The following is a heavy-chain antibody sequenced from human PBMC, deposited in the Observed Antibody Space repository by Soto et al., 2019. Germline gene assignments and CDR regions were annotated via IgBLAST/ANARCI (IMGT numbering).Heavy chain of an antibody. CDR2: FISSGGST. CDR3: AKLNRNGFDY. V-gene: IGHV3-23*01. J-gene: IGHJ4*02. D-gene: IGHD1-1*01. CDR1: VFPFSGNA. Sequence: GGPLPPSCPASVFPFSGNAMSWVRQAPGKELEWVSAFISSGGSTYYADSVNDRFTIYRDNSKNTLYLQMNRPRAEDTSVSYWAKLNRNGFDYWGQGTLVTVSS.